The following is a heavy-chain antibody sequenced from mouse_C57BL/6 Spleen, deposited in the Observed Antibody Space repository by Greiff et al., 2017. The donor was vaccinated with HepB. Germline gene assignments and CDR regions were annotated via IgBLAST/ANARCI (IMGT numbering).Heavy chain of an antibody. V-gene: IGHV3-6*01. CDR2: ISYDGSN. J-gene: IGHJ2*01. D-gene: IGHD1-1*01. Sequence: EVQLQESGPGLVKPSQSLSLTCSVTGYSITSGYYWNWIRQFPGNKLEWMGYISYDGSNNYNPSLKNRISITRDTSKNQFFLKLNSVTTEDTATYYCARISSGDYGSSYDYWGQGTTLTVSS. CDR1: GYSITSGYY. CDR3: ARISSGDYGSSYDY.